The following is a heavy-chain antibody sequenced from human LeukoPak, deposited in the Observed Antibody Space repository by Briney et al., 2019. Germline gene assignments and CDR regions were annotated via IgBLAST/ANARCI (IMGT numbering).Heavy chain of an antibody. J-gene: IGHJ3*02. CDR1: GDNFSNYA. V-gene: IGHV1-69*04. Sequence: ASVKVSCKASGDNFSNYAVNWVRQAPGQGLQWMGRIIPALDRANYAHNFQGRLTITADKSTKTAYMELSSLQSEDTGLYFCARRTDAVDDAFDIWGQGTMLIVSS. CDR2: IIPALDRA. CDR3: ARRTDAVDDAFDI. D-gene: IGHD3/OR15-3a*01.